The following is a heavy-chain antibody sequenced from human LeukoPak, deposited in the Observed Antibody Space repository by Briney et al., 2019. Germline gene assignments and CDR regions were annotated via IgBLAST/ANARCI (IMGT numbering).Heavy chain of an antibody. CDR2: FDPEDGET. CDR1: GYTLTELS. V-gene: IGHV1-24*01. CDR3: ATGFSGGIADINWFDP. D-gene: IGHD6-13*01. Sequence: ASVKVSCKVSGYTLTELSMHRVRQAPGKGLEWMGGFDPEDGETIYAQKFQGRVTMTEDTSTDTAYMELSSLRSEDTAVYYCATGFSGGIADINWFDPWGQGTLVTVSS. J-gene: IGHJ5*02.